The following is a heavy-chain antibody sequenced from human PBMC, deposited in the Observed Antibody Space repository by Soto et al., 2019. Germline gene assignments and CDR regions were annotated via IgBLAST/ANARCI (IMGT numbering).Heavy chain of an antibody. D-gene: IGHD6-13*01. CDR1: GGSISSYY. Sequence: SDTLSLTCTVSGGSISSYYWSWIRQPPGKGLEWIGYIYYSGSTNYNPSLKSRVTISVDTSKNQFSLKLSSVTAADTAVYYCARGRKQQLPPFYYYYYGMDVWGQGTTVTVSS. V-gene: IGHV4-59*01. J-gene: IGHJ6*02. CDR2: IYYSGST. CDR3: ARGRKQQLPPFYYYYYGMDV.